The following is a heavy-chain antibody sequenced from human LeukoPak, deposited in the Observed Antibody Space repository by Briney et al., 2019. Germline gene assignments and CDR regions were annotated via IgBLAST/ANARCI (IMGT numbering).Heavy chain of an antibody. CDR1: GFTFSSCG. V-gene: IGHV3-30*18. CDR2: ISYDGSNK. Sequence: GRSLRLSCAASGFTFSSCGMHWVRQAPGKGLEWVAVISYDGSNKYYADSVKGRFTISRDNSKNTLYLQMNSLRAEDTAVYYCAKDQTTVTTLDYWGQGTLVTVSS. CDR3: AKDQTTVTTLDY. D-gene: IGHD4-17*01. J-gene: IGHJ4*02.